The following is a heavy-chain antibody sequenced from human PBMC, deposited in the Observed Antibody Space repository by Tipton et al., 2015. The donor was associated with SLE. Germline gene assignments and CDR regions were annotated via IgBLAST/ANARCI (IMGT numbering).Heavy chain of an antibody. J-gene: IGHJ4*02. CDR1: GFTFSSYG. CDR3: ARCNGYFNPLEY. V-gene: IGHV3-30*03. CDR2: MSYDGSSK. D-gene: IGHD3-9*01. Sequence: RSLRLSCAASGFTFSSYGMHWVRQAPGKGLEWVAIMSYDGSSKFYADSVRGRFTISRDNSKNTLYLHMNSLRAEDTAVYYCARCNGYFNPLEYWGQGTQVTVSS.